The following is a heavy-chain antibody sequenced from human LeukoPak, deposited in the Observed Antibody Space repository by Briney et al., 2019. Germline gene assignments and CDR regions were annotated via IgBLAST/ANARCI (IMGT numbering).Heavy chain of an antibody. V-gene: IGHV4-61*02. Sequence: SETLSLTCTVSAGSINSDDYYWSWIRQPAGKGLEWIGRIYSPGTNYNYNPSLKSRFTISIDTSKNQFSLKLTSVAAGDTAVYYCARGIGTSYESSRDAFDIWGQGAMVTVSS. CDR3: ARGIGTSYESSRDAFDI. CDR2: IYSPGT. D-gene: IGHD3-22*01. CDR1: AGSINSDDYY. J-gene: IGHJ3*02.